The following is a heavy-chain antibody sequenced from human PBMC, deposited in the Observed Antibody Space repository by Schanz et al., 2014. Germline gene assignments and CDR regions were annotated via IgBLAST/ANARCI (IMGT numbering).Heavy chain of an antibody. CDR2: IVPIAGIT. J-gene: IGHJ4*02. Sequence: QVQLVQSGAEVKKPGASVKVSCKASGGTFSSDTFSWVRQAPGQGLEWMGRIVPIAGITNYAQRFQGRVTITADKSSDTAYMELSSLRSEDTAVYYCARGYGDSPTDVWGQGTLVTVSS. CDR3: ARGYGDSPTDV. D-gene: IGHD4-17*01. CDR1: GGTFSSDT. V-gene: IGHV1-69*09.